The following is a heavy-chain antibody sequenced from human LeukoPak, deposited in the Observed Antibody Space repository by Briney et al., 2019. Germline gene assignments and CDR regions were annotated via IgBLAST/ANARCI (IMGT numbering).Heavy chain of an antibody. Sequence: PSETLSLTCAVYGGSFSGYYWSWIRQPPGKGLEWIGEINHSGSTNYNPSLKSQVTISVDTSKNQFSLKLSSVTAADTAVYYCARHYESALYFQHWGQGTLVTVSS. CDR1: GGSFSGYY. CDR3: ARHYESALYFQH. D-gene: IGHD3-3*01. J-gene: IGHJ1*01. CDR2: INHSGST. V-gene: IGHV4-34*01.